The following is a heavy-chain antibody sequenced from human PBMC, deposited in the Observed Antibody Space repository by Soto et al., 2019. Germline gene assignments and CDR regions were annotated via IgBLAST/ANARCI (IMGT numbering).Heavy chain of an antibody. J-gene: IGHJ4*02. CDR1: GGSISSGGYY. V-gene: IGHV4-31*03. CDR2: IYYSGST. Sequence: LSLTCTVSGGSISSGGYYWSWIRQHPGKGLEWIGYIYYSGSTYYNPSLKSRVTISVDTSKNQFSLKLSSVTAADTAVYYCARDSMSGPVSGYFDYRRQRTLVNVSS. CDR3: ARDSMSGPVSGYFDY. D-gene: IGHD1-26*01.